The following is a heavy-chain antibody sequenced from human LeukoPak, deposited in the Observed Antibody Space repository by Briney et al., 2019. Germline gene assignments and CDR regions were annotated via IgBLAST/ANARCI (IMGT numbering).Heavy chain of an antibody. CDR1: GFTFSSYA. Sequence: GGSLRLSWAASGFTFSSYAMSWVRQAPGKGLEWVSAISGSGGSTYYAYSVKGRFAISRDNSKNTLYLQMNSLRAEDTAVYYCGRLHPTDNWFDPWGQGSLVTVSS. D-gene: IGHD1-26*01. J-gene: IGHJ5*02. CDR2: ISGSGGST. V-gene: IGHV3-23*01. CDR3: GRLHPTDNWFDP.